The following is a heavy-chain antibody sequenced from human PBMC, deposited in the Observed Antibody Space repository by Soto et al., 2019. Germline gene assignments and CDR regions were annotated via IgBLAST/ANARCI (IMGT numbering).Heavy chain of an antibody. CDR2: ISGSGGST. CDR1: GFTFSSYA. CDR3: AKDSNYYDSSGYCPY. J-gene: IGHJ4*02. D-gene: IGHD3-22*01. V-gene: IGHV3-23*01. Sequence: GGSLRLSCAASGFTFSSYAMSWVRQAPGKGLEWVSAISGSGGSTYYADSVKGRFTISRDNSKNTLYLQMNSLRAEDTAVYYCAKDSNYYDSSGYCPYWGQGTLVTVSS.